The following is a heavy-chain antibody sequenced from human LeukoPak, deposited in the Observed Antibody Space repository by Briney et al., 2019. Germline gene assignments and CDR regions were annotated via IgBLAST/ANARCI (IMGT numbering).Heavy chain of an antibody. CDR2: ISSSSSTI. J-gene: IGHJ3*02. Sequence: PGGSLRLSCAASGFTFSSYSMNWVRQAPGKGLEWVSYISSSSSTIFYADSVRGRFTISRDNAMNSLYLQMNSLRAEDTAVYYCASRRTVTSTDPHTFDIWGQGTMVTVSS. CDR3: ASRRTVTSTDPHTFDI. CDR1: GFTFSSYS. D-gene: IGHD4-17*01. V-gene: IGHV3-48*04.